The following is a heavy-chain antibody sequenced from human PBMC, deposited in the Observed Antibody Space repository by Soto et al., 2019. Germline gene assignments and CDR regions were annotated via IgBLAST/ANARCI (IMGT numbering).Heavy chain of an antibody. V-gene: IGHV1-18*01. CDR3: VRDLDGSGSYYTDY. CDR1: GYNFINYG. Sequence: GGSVKVSCKASGYNFINYGITWVRQAPGQGLEWMGWISVHNGNTNYAQKLQGRVTMTTDTSTSTAYMELRSLRSDDTAVYYCVRDLDGSGSYYTDYWGPGTLVTVSS. J-gene: IGHJ4*02. CDR2: ISVHNGNT. D-gene: IGHD3-10*01.